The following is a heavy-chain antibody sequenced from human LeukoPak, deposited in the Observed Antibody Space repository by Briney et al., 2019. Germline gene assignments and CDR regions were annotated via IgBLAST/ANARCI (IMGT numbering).Heavy chain of an antibody. CDR3: AREGALRFLEWFHYYYGMDV. V-gene: IGHV1-2*06. CDR2: INPNSGGT. Sequence: ASVKVSCKASGYTFTGYYMHWVRQAPGQGLEWMGRINPNSGGTNYAQKFQGRVTMTRDTSISTAYMELRSLRSDDTAVYYCAREGALRFLEWFHYYYGMDVWGQGTTVTVSS. CDR1: GYTFTGYY. D-gene: IGHD3-3*01. J-gene: IGHJ6*02.